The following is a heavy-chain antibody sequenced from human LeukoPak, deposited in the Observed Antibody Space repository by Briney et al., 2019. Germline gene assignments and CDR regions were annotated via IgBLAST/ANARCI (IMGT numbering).Heavy chain of an antibody. J-gene: IGHJ4*02. CDR1: GFTFSSYG. Sequence: PGRSLRLSCAASGFTFSSYGMHWVRQAPGKGLEWVAVISYDGSNKYYADSVKGRFTISRDNSKNTLYLQMNSLRAEDTAVYYCARGRQLGDFDYWGQGTLVTVSS. V-gene: IGHV3-30*03. CDR2: ISYDGSNK. CDR3: ARGRQLGDFDY. D-gene: IGHD6-6*01.